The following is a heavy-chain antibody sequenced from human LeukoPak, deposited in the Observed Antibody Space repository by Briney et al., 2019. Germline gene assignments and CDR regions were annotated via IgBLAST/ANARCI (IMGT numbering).Heavy chain of an antibody. CDR3: ALIAVDWQQPFDY. V-gene: IGHV3-48*01. J-gene: IGHJ4*02. CDR2: ISSSSTTI. Sequence: WVRQAPGKGLEWISYISSSSTTIKYADSVKGRFIISRDNAKNSVYLQMNSLRAEDTAVYYCALIAVDWQQPFDYWGQGTLVTVSS. D-gene: IGHD6-13*01.